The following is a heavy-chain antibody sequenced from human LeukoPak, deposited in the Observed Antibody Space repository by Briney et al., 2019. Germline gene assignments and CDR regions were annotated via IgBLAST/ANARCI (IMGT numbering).Heavy chain of an antibody. J-gene: IGHJ4*02. D-gene: IGHD6-19*01. CDR2: IYYSGST. CDR1: SGSITTYY. CDR3: ASLDIGSSSGWYFRF. V-gene: IGHV4-59*01. Sequence: SETLSLTCSVSSGSITTYYWSWLRQPPGKGLEWIGYIYYSGSTNYRPSLESRITTSVDTSKNQFSLNLSSMTAADTAVYYCASLDIGSSSGWYFRFWGQGTLATVSS.